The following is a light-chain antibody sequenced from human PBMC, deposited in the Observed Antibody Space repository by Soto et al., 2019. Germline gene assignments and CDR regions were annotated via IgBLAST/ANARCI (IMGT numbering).Light chain of an antibody. V-gene: IGKV3-20*01. Sequence: EIVLTQSPGTLSLSPGETATLSCRASQSLNSDYLAWSEQIPGQAPRVLIYGASTRAAGMPDRFSGSGSGTDFTRTITRLEPEDFGVYYCQQFGNSRYTFGQGTKLEIK. CDR2: GAS. CDR3: QQFGNSRYT. CDR1: QSLNSDY. J-gene: IGKJ2*01.